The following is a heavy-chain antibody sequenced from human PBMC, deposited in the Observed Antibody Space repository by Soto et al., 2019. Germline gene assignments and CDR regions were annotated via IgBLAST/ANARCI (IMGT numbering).Heavy chain of an antibody. CDR2: IIPILGIA. CDR3: ARDPRGGSWHRRGYNWFDP. D-gene: IGHD6-13*01. V-gene: IGHV1-69*04. Sequence: SVKVSCKASGGTFSSYTISWVRQAPGQGLEWMGRIIPILGIANYAQKFQGRVTITADKSTSTAYMELSSLRSEDTAVYYCARDPRGGSWHRRGYNWFDPWGQGTLVTVSS. J-gene: IGHJ5*02. CDR1: GGTFSSYT.